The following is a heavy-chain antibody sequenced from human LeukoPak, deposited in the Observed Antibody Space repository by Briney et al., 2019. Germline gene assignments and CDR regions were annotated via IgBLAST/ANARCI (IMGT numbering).Heavy chain of an antibody. D-gene: IGHD6-13*01. CDR3: ARDLPYGSSSNWFDP. J-gene: IGHJ5*02. V-gene: IGHV3-30*04. CDR2: ISDDGSTK. CDR1: GFTFSSYA. Sequence: GRSLRLSCAASGFTFSSYAMHWVRQAPGKGLEGVAIISDDGSTKYYADSVKGRFTIFRDNSKNTLYLQMNSLRAEDMAIYYCARDLPYGSSSNWFDPWGQGTLVTVSS.